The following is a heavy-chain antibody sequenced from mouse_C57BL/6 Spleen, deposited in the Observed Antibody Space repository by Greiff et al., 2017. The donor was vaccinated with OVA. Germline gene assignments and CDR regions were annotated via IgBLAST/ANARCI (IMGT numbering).Heavy chain of an antibody. CDR2: INPSTGGT. D-gene: IGHD2-1*01. V-gene: IGHV1-42*01. J-gene: IGHJ3*01. Sequence: EVQRVESGPELVKPGASVKISCKASGYSFTGYYMNWVKQSPEKSLEWIGEINPSTGGTTYNQKFKAKATLTVDKSSSTAYMQLKSLTSEDSAVYYCAVYSLPGAYWGQGTLVTVSA. CDR1: GYSFTGYY. CDR3: AVYSLPGAY.